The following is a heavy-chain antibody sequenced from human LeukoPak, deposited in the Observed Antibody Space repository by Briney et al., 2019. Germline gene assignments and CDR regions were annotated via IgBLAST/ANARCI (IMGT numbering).Heavy chain of an antibody. J-gene: IGHJ4*02. V-gene: IGHV6-1*01. D-gene: IGHD3-10*01. Sequence: SQTLSLTCAISGDSVSSNSAAWNWIRQSPSRGLEWLGRTYYRSKWYNDYAVSVKSRITINPDTSKNQFSLQLNSVTPEDTAVYYCARRKILWFGELFPFDYWGQGTLVTVSS. CDR3: ARRKILWFGELFPFDY. CDR2: TYYRSKWYN. CDR1: GDSVSSNSAA.